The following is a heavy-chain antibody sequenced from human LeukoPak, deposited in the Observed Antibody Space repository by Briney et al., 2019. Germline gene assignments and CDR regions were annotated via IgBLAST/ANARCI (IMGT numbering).Heavy chain of an antibody. Sequence: SETLSLTCTVSGGSISSYYWSWIRQPPGKGLEWIGYIYYSGSTNYNPSLKSRVTISVDTSKNQFSLKLSSVTAADTAVHYCARRQEQQPLYNWFDPWGQGTLVTVSS. V-gene: IGHV4-59*08. D-gene: IGHD6-13*01. J-gene: IGHJ5*02. CDR3: ARRQEQQPLYNWFDP. CDR1: GGSISSYY. CDR2: IYYSGST.